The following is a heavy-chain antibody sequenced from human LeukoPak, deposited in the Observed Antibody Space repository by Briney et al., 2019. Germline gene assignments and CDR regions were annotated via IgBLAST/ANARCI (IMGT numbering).Heavy chain of an antibody. CDR3: ATDRGDYFDY. J-gene: IGHJ4*02. Sequence: DPEDGETIYAQKFQGRVTMTEDTSTDTASMELSSLRSEDTAVYYCATDRGDYFDYWGQGTLVTVSS. V-gene: IGHV1-24*01. D-gene: IGHD4-17*01. CDR2: DPEDGET.